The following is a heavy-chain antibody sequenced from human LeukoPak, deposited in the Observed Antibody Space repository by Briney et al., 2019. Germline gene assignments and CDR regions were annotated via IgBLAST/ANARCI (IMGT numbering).Heavy chain of an antibody. J-gene: IGHJ6*02. CDR3: ATIGGNRKINYYYYGMDV. CDR2: IYYSGST. D-gene: IGHD1-14*01. V-gene: IGHV4-59*12. CDR1: GGSISSYY. Sequence: PSETLSLTCTVSGGSISSYYWSWIRQPPGKELEWIGYIYYSGSTNYNPSLKSRVTISVDTSKNQFSLKLSSVTAADTAVYYCATIGGNRKINYYYYGMDVWGQGTTVTVSS.